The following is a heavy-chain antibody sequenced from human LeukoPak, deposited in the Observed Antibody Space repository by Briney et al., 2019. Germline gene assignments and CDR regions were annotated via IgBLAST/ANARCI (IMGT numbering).Heavy chain of an antibody. V-gene: IGHV3-53*01. CDR1: GFTVSSNY. CDR3: AREVLGEYYFDY. D-gene: IGHD3-16*01. Sequence: LSGGSLRLSCAASGFTVSSNYMSWVRQAPGKGLEWVSVIYSGGSTYYADSVKGRFTISRDNSKNTLYLQMNSLRAEDTAVYYCAREVLGEYYFDYWGQGTLVTVSS. J-gene: IGHJ4*02. CDR2: IYSGGST.